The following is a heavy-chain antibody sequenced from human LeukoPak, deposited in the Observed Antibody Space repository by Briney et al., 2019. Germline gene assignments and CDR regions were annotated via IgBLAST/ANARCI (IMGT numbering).Heavy chain of an antibody. Sequence: SETLSLTCTVSGGSISSSSYYWGWIRQPPGKGLEWIGSIYYSGSTYYNPSLKSRVTISVDTSKNQFSLKLSSVTAADTAVYYCVRMVRGRYYFDYWGQGTLVTVSS. CDR1: GGSISSSSYY. CDR3: VRMVRGRYYFDY. CDR2: IYYSGST. D-gene: IGHD3-10*01. J-gene: IGHJ4*02. V-gene: IGHV4-39*01.